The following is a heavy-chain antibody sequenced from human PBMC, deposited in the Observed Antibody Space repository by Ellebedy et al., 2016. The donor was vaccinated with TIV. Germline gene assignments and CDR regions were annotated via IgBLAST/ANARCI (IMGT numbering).Heavy chain of an antibody. CDR3: ARGWSPSLDY. CDR2: ISAYTHKA. Sequence: ASVKVSXXTSGYTFSDYGISWVRQAPGQGLEWMGWISAYTHKANYTQNLQGRVTMSTDTSTSTAYMELGSLTSDDTAVYYCARGWSPSLDYWGQGVLVTVSS. J-gene: IGHJ4*02. V-gene: IGHV1-18*01. CDR1: GYTFSDYG.